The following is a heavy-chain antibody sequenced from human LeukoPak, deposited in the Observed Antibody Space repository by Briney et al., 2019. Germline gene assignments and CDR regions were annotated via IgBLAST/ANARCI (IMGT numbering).Heavy chain of an antibody. CDR3: ARNFGVVIIGAYYI. Sequence: GESLNLSRKGSGYLFTSYWIGWVRQMPGKGLEWMGVIYPGDSDTQYIPSFQGQVTIPADKSIITAYLQWSSLKAPGTALLYSARNFGVVIIGAYYIRGQGTKATVSS. CDR2: IYPGDSDT. D-gene: IGHD3-3*01. CDR1: GYLFTSYW. J-gene: IGHJ3*02. V-gene: IGHV5-51*03.